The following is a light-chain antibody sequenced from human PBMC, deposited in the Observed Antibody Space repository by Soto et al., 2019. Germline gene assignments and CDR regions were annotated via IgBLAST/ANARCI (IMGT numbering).Light chain of an antibody. CDR3: QQYGTAPWT. Sequence: EIVLTQSPGTLSWSQGERAPVSCRAGQSVGNNYLAWYQRKPGQAPRLLIYPATNRARGIPDRFGGSGSGADFTLTVSRLETEDFAVYYCQQYGTAPWTFGQGTKVEI. V-gene: IGKV3-20*01. CDR2: PAT. CDR1: QSVGNNY. J-gene: IGKJ1*01.